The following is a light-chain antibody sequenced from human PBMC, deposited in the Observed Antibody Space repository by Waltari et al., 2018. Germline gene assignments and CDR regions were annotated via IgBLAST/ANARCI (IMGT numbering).Light chain of an antibody. J-gene: IGLJ2*01. CDR2: DVT. CDR1: NSDVGLSNY. V-gene: IGLV2-14*01. CDR3: SSYTSSGTLRI. Sequence: QSVLTQPASVSGSPGQSITISCTGTNSDVGLSNYVSWYQQYPGKAPRLMIYDVTKRPSGVSNRFSGSKSGNTASLTISGLQAEDEADYYCSSYTSSGTLRIFGGGTKVTAL.